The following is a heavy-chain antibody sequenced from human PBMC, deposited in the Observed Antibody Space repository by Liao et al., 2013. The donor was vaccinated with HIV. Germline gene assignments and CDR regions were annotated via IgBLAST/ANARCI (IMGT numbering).Heavy chain of an antibody. CDR3: ARGFRLRLGLVDY. CDR2: INHSGST. J-gene: IGHJ4*02. CDR1: GGSISRGGYY. D-gene: IGHD3-16*01. Sequence: QLQLQESGSGLVKPSQTLSLTCAVSGGSISRGGYYWSWIRQPPGKGLEWIGEINHSGSTNYNPSLKSRVTISVDTSKNQFSLKLSSVTAADTAVYYCARGFRLRLGLVDYWGQGTLVTVSS. V-gene: IGHV4-30-2*01.